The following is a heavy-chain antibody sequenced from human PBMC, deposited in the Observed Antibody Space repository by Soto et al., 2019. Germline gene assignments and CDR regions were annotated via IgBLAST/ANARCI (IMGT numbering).Heavy chain of an antibody. Sequence: QVQLQESGPGLVKPSETLPLTCAVSGDSISSPNWWSWYRQPPGKGLELIGEMFASGSSNYNPSLNGRVTISLDTSKNHFSLKLTSLAAADTAIYYCAREGFDHRPDYWGQGIPVTVSS. CDR3: AREGFDHRPDY. V-gene: IGHV4-4*02. CDR2: MFASGSS. J-gene: IGHJ4*02. CDR1: GDSISSPNW.